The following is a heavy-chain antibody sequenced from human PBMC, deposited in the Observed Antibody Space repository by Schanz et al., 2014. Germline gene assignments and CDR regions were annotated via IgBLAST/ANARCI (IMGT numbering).Heavy chain of an antibody. V-gene: IGHV1-18*01. CDR3: TRGGYSYALSAFDI. D-gene: IGHD5-18*01. CDR1: GYTFTSYG. Sequence: QVQLVQSGAEVKKPGASVKVSCKASGYTFTSYGINWVRQAPGQGLEWMGWISAYNGNTNYAQKVQGRVTMTTDTSTGTAYMELRSLRSDDTALYYCTRGGYSYALSAFDIWGQGTILTVSS. J-gene: IGHJ3*02. CDR2: ISAYNGNT.